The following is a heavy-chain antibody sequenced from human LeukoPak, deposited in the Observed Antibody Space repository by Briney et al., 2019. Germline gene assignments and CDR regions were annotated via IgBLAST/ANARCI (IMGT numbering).Heavy chain of an antibody. D-gene: IGHD3-10*01. Sequence: SETLSLTCTVSGGSISSYYWSWIRQPPGKGLEWIGRIYTSGSTNYNPSLKSRVTISVDTSKNQFSLKLSSVTAADTAVYYCARVDGSGSYGHNWFDPWGQGTLVTVSS. V-gene: IGHV4-4*08. CDR1: GGSISSYY. CDR3: ARVDGSGSYGHNWFDP. CDR2: IYTSGST. J-gene: IGHJ5*02.